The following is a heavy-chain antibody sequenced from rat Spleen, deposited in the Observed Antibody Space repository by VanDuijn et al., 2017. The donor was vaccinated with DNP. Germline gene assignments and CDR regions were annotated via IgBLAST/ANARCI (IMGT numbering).Heavy chain of an antibody. J-gene: IGHJ1*01. D-gene: IGHD1-4*01. CDR2: INTGSGGT. V-gene: IGHV1-43*01. CDR3: ARRRLPYWYFDF. Sequence: QVQLQQSGAELAKPGSSVKISCKASGYTFTSYYIGWIKQTTGQGLEYIGYINTGSGGTNYNEKFRGKATLTVDTSSSTAFMQLSSLTPDDSAVYYCARRRLPYWYFDFWGPGTMVTVSS. CDR1: GYTFTSYY.